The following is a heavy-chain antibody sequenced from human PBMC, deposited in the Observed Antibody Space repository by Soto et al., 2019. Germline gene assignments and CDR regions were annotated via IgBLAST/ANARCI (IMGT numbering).Heavy chain of an antibody. J-gene: IGHJ6*02. D-gene: IGHD5-18*01. V-gene: IGHV1-69*01. CDR3: ATGGHNDGYNFYHGMDV. CDR2: VIPAFDTA. CDR1: GGIFTNNA. Sequence: QVQVVQSGAEVKKPGSSVKVSCKVSGGIFTNNAISWVRQAPGQGLEWLGGVIPAFDTAYYAQIFQGRLRITADGATTTAYMELSGLTSADTAAYFCATGGHNDGYNFYHGMDVWGQGTTVTVS.